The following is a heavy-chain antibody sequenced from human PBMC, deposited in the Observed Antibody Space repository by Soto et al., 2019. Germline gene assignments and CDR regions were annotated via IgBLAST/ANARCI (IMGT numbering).Heavy chain of an antibody. CDR1: GGSISSGGYY. CDR2: IYYSGST. V-gene: IGHV4-31*03. Sequence: QVQLQESGPGLVKPSQTLSLTCTVSGGSISSGGYYWSWIRQHPGKGLEWIGYIYYSGSTYYNPCLKSRVTISVDTSKNQFSLKLSSVTAADTAVYYCASNTIEDYYDSSGYLDYWGQGTLVTVSS. J-gene: IGHJ4*02. D-gene: IGHD3-22*01. CDR3: ASNTIEDYYDSSGYLDY.